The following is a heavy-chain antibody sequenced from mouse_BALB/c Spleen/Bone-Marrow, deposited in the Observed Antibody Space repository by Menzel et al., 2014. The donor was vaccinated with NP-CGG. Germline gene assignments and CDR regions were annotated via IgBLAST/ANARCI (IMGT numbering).Heavy chain of an antibody. Sequence: EVQVVESGGGLVQPAGSLKLSCAASGFTFSSYGMSWVRQTPDKRLEMIATINNNGGDTYYPDSVKGRFTISRDNARNTLYLQMSSLKSEDTAMYYCARGYDYSSWFAYWGQGTLVTVSP. D-gene: IGHD2-4*01. V-gene: IGHV5-6-3*01. CDR3: ARGYDYSSWFAY. CDR1: GFTFSSYG. J-gene: IGHJ3*01. CDR2: INNNGGDT.